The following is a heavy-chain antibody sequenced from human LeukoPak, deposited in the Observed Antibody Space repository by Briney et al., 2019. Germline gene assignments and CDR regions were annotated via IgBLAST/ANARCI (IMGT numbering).Heavy chain of an antibody. Sequence: PSETLSLTCTVSGGSVSSGSYYWSWIRQPPGKGLEWIGYIYYSGSTNYNPSLKSRVTISVDTSKNQFSLKLSSVTAADTAVYYCARVGYSYGFDYWGQGTLVTVSS. CDR1: GGSVSSGSYY. V-gene: IGHV4-61*01. CDR3: ARVGYSYGFDY. CDR2: IYYSGST. D-gene: IGHD5-18*01. J-gene: IGHJ4*02.